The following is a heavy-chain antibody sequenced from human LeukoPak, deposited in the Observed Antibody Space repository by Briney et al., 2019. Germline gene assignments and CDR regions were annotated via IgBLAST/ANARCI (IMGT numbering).Heavy chain of an antibody. V-gene: IGHV3-30-3*01. CDR3: ARDSYSNYYFDC. D-gene: IGHD4-11*01. Sequence: GGSLRLFCAVCGLLLCSYAVHWVRRATGKGVEWVEVISYDGSNKYYPDSLKGRFTISRDIAKNSLYLQMNSLRDENTPVNYFARDSYSNYYFDCWGQRTLGTVSS. CDR2: ISYDGSNK. CDR1: GLLLCSYA. J-gene: IGHJ4*02.